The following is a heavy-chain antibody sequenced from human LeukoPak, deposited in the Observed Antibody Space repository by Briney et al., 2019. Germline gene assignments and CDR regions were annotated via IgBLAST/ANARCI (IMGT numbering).Heavy chain of an antibody. CDR1: GFTFSSSA. V-gene: IGHV3-23*01. CDR2: MSGSGDST. D-gene: IGHD3-22*01. Sequence: PGGSLRLSCTASGFTFSSSAMSWVRQAPGKGLEWVSAMSGSGDSTYYADSVKGRFTISRDNSKNTLYLQMNSLRAEDTAVYYCAKPRPNYYDSSGFYSYFDYWGQGTLVTVSS. J-gene: IGHJ4*02. CDR3: AKPRPNYYDSSGFYSYFDY.